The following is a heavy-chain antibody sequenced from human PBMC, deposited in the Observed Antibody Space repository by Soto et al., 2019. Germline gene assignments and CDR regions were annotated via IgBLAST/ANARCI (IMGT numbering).Heavy chain of an antibody. D-gene: IGHD3-3*01. CDR1: GFTFSSYG. CDR3: ARARTYYDFCKDV. Sequence: QVQLVESGGGVVQPGRPLRLSCAASGFTFSSYGMHWVRQAPGKGLEWVAVIWYDGSNKYYADSVKGRFTISRDNSKNTLYLQMNILRAEDTAVYYCARARTYYDFCKDVWGQGTTVTVSS. V-gene: IGHV3-33*01. J-gene: IGHJ6*02. CDR2: IWYDGSNK.